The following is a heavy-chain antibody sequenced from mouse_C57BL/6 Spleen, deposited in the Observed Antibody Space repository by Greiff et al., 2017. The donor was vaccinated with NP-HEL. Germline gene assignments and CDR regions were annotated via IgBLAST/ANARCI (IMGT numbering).Heavy chain of an antibody. CDR2: INPNYGTT. CDR1: GYSFTDYN. D-gene: IGHD2-3*01. Sequence: VQLQQSGPELVKPGASVKISCKASGYSFTDYNMNWVKQSNGKSLEWIGVINPNYGTTSYNQKFKGQATLTVDQSSSTAYMQLNSLTSEDSAVYYCARQGEGLYDGYPYWYFDVWGTGTTVTVSS. V-gene: IGHV1-39*01. CDR3: ARQGEGLYDGYPYWYFDV. J-gene: IGHJ1*03.